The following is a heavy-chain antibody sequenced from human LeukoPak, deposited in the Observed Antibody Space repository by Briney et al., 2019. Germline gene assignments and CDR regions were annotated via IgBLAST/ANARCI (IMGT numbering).Heavy chain of an antibody. CDR1: GFTFSSYA. CDR3: AKEGLWSSNGLPFDY. D-gene: IGHD6-19*01. J-gene: IGHJ4*02. V-gene: IGHV3-23*01. Sequence: GGSLRLSCVASGFTFSSYAMNWVRQAPGKGLDWVSGISGSGGSTNYADSVRGRFTISRDNSKNTLYLQMNSLKAEDTAVYYCAKEGLWSSNGLPFDYWGQGTLVTVSS. CDR2: ISGSGGST.